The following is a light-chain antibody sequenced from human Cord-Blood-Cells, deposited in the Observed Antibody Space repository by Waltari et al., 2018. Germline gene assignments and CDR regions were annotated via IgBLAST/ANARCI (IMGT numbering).Light chain of an antibody. CDR3: QQRSNWQYT. CDR1: QSVSSY. V-gene: IGKV3-11*01. CDR2: DAS. J-gene: IGKJ2*01. Sequence: EIVLTQSPATLSLSPGERAPPSCRASQSVSSYLAWYQQKPGQAPRLLIYDASNRATGIPARFSGSGSGTDFTLTISSLEPEDFAVYYCQQRSNWQYTFGQGTKLEIK.